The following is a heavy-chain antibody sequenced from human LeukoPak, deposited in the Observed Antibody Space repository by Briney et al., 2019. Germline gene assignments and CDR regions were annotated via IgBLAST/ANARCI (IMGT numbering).Heavy chain of an antibody. CDR1: GFTFSSYD. J-gene: IGHJ3*02. CDR3: ARRQGAACDI. V-gene: IGHV3-33*01. CDR2: IWSDGSNK. D-gene: IGHD4/OR15-4a*01. Sequence: GRSLRLSCASSGFTFSSYDMHWVRQAPGRGLEWVALIWSDGSNKYYLDSAKGRFTISRDNSENTLYLQMNSLRAEDTAVYYCARRQGAACDIWGQGTMVTVSS.